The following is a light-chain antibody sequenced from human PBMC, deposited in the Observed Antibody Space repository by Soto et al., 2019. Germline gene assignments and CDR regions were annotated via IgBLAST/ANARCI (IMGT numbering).Light chain of an antibody. Sequence: EIVLTQSPATLSLSPGERATLSCRASQSVSSYLAWYQQKPGQAPRLLIYDASNRATGIPARFSGSGSGTDFTLTISSLEPEDFAVYYCQQRFNSPLTFGPGTKVDIK. CDR2: DAS. CDR3: QQRFNSPLT. J-gene: IGKJ3*01. CDR1: QSVSSY. V-gene: IGKV3-11*01.